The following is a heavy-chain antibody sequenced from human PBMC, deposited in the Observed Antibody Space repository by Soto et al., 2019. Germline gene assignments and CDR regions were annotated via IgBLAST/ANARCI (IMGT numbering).Heavy chain of an antibody. CDR3: SAAAGTGDYYYYGMDV. CDR1: GGSISSYY. J-gene: IGHJ6*02. Sequence: KTSETLSLTCTVSGGSISSYYWSWIRQPAGKGLEWIGRIYTSGSTNYNPSLKSRVTMSVDTSKNQFSLKLSSVTAADTAVYYCSAAAGTGDYYYYGMDVWGQGTTVTVSS. V-gene: IGHV4-4*07. CDR2: IYTSGST. D-gene: IGHD6-13*01.